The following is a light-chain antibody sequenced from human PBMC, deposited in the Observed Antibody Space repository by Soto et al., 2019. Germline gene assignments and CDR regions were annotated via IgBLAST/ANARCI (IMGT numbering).Light chain of an antibody. CDR1: QRIQHSNGYNY. V-gene: IGKV2-28*01. Sequence: DIWMTQARLSLAHEKGVPVWICRSSNQRIQHSNGYNYLDWYLQKPGQSPQLLIHLASNRASGVPVRFSGSGSGTDFTLNISRVEAEDVGLYYCMQGVQMSPITFGQGTRLEI. CDR2: LAS. J-gene: IGKJ5*01. CDR3: MQGVQMSPIT.